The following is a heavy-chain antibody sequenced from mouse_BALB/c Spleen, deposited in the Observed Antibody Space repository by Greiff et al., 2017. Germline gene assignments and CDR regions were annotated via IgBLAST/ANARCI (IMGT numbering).Heavy chain of an antibody. V-gene: IGHV1S135*01. D-gene: IGHD2-4*01. CDR2: IDPYYGGT. Sequence: VQLQQSGPQLVRPGASVKISCKASGYSFTGYNMNWVKQSHGKSLEWIGNIDPYYGGTSYNQKFKGKATMTVDTSSSTAYMQLKSLTSGDSAVYYWSRMITKPWYFDVWGAGTTVTVSS. J-gene: IGHJ1*01. CDR3: SRMITKPWYFDV. CDR1: GYSFTGYN.